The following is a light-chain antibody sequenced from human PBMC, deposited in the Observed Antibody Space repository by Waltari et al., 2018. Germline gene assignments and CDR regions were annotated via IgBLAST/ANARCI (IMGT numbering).Light chain of an antibody. J-gene: IGLJ2*01. CDR3: CSYALSGAVV. CDR2: EVT. V-gene: IGLV2-23*02. CDR1: TSDVGYYNL. Sequence: QSALTQPASVSGSPGPSITISCTGTTSDVGYYNLVPWYQQHPGKAPKLIIYEVTKRPSGVSDRFSGSKSGHTASLTISGLQAEDEANYYCCSYALSGAVVFGGGTKLTVL.